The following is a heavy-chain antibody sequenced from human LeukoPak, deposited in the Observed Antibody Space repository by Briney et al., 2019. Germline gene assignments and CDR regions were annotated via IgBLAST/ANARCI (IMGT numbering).Heavy chain of an antibody. CDR1: GGSFSGYY. J-gene: IGHJ4*02. CDR3: ARVSRYYGSGN. Sequence: SETLSLTCAVYGGSFSGYYWSWIRQPPGKGLEWIGEINHSGSTNYNPPLKSRVTISVDTSKNQFSLKLSSVTAADTAVYYCARVSRYYGSGNWGQGTLVTVSS. V-gene: IGHV4-34*01. D-gene: IGHD3-10*01. CDR2: INHSGST.